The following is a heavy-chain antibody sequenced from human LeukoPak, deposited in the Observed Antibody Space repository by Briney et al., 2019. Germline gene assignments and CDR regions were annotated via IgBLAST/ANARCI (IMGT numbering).Heavy chain of an antibody. CDR3: ARSNMVRGAPLVY. Sequence: GGSLRLSCAASGFTFSSYAMSWVRQAPGKGLEWVSAISGSGGSTYYADSVKGRFTISRDNSKNTLYVEMNSLRPEDTAVYYCARSNMVRGAPLVYWGQGTLVTVSS. CDR1: GFTFSSYA. V-gene: IGHV3-23*01. D-gene: IGHD3-10*01. J-gene: IGHJ4*02. CDR2: ISGSGGST.